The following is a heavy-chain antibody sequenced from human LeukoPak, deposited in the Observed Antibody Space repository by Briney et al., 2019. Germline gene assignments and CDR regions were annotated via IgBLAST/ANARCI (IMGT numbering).Heavy chain of an antibody. D-gene: IGHD6-19*01. CDR2: IKQDGSEK. J-gene: IGHJ4*02. Sequence: GGSLRLSCAASGFTFSSYWMSWVRQAPGKGLEWVANIKQDGSEKYYVDSVKGRFTISRDNAKNSLYLQMNSLRAEDTAVYYCARRPGIAVAGILFDYRGQGTLVTVSS. CDR1: GFTFSSYW. V-gene: IGHV3-7*01. CDR3: ARRPGIAVAGILFDY.